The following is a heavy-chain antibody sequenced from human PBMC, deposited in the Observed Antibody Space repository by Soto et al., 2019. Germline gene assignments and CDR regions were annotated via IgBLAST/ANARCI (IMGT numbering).Heavy chain of an antibody. D-gene: IGHD2-8*01. Sequence: GGSLRLSCAASGFTFDDYAMHWVRQAPGKGLEWVSGISWNSGSIGYADSVKGRFTISRDNSKNTLYLQMNSLRAEDTAVYYCAKGCVYCTNGVCYTETLFDYWGQGTLVTVSS. CDR2: ISWNSGSI. CDR1: GFTFDDYA. V-gene: IGHV3-9*01. CDR3: AKGCVYCTNGVCYTETLFDY. J-gene: IGHJ4*02.